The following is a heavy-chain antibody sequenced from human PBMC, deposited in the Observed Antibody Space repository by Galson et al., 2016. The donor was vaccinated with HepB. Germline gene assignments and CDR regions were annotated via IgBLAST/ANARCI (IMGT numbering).Heavy chain of an antibody. CDR2: IRIKSDGATT. D-gene: IGHD2-8*02. J-gene: IGHJ4*02. Sequence: SLRLSCAASGITFRNYGMHWVRQAPGKGLEWVGRIRIKSDGATTDYSAPVNGRFSISRDDSKNTLCLQMNGLKTEDTAVYYCTTENWWRFHDWGQGTLVTVSS. CDR1: GITFRNYG. V-gene: IGHV3-15*01. CDR3: TTENWWRFHD.